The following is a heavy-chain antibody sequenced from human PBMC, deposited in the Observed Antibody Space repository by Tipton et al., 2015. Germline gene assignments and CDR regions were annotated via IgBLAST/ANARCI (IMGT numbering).Heavy chain of an antibody. V-gene: IGHV3-21*01. CDR2: ISSSSNYI. J-gene: IGHJ6*02. D-gene: IGHD2-15*01. Sequence: SLRLSCAASGFSSSLYYINWVRQAPGMGLEWVSSISSSSNYIDYADSLKGRSTISRDNAKNSLYLQMDSLRAEDSGVYYCARGGYCSGAGCYSGDYYYAMDLWGQGTTVTVSS. CDR1: GFSSSLYY. CDR3: ARGGYCSGAGCYSGDYYYAMDL.